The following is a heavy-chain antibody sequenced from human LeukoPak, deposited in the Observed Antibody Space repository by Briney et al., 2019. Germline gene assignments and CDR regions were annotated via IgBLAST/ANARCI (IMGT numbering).Heavy chain of an antibody. Sequence: ASVKVSCKASGGTVSRYPISWVRQAPGQGLEWMGGIIPIFGTANYAQKFQGRVTITADESTSTAYMELSSLRSEDTAVYYCATKTRYSHAFDIWGQGTMVTVSS. CDR1: GGTVSRYP. J-gene: IGHJ3*02. CDR2: IIPIFGTA. CDR3: ATKTRYSHAFDI. D-gene: IGHD3-9*01. V-gene: IGHV1-69*13.